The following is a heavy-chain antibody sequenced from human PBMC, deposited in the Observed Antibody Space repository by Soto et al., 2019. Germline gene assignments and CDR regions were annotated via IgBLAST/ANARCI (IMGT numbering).Heavy chain of an antibody. J-gene: IGHJ6*02. CDR3: ARSLLDEYSSSWRCAYYGIDV. CDR1: GFTFSAYY. CDR2: INPNSGGT. D-gene: IGHD6-13*01. V-gene: IGHV1-2*02. Sequence: QVQLVQSGAEVKKPGASVKVSCKASGFTFSAYYIYWVRQAPGQGLEWIGWINPNSGGTNNAQKFQGRVTMTRETSTSTVYMVLSAVIADDTAVYYFARSLLDEYSSSWRCAYYGIDVWGQGTTVTVSS.